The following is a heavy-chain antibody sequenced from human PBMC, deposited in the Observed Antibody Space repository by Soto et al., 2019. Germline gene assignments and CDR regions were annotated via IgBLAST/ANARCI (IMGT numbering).Heavy chain of an antibody. CDR1: GGTFSTFG. CDR3: ARTSPMDAGDKYYYDF. J-gene: IGHJ4*02. Sequence: ASVKVSCKTSGGTFSTFGISWVRQAPGQGLEWMGGIIPFFGTAEYSQKFEDRITITADESTNTVYMDLRSLTSEDTAIYYCARTSPMDAGDKYYYDFWGQGALVTVSS. CDR2: IIPFFGTA. D-gene: IGHD3-16*01. V-gene: IGHV1-69*13.